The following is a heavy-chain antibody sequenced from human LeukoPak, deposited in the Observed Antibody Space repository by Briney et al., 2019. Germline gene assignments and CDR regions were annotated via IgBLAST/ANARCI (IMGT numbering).Heavy chain of an antibody. CDR3: AKDYNWNLMGFDY. CDR1: GFTFSSYW. J-gene: IGHJ4*02. D-gene: IGHD1-20*01. CDR2: ISYDGSNK. V-gene: IGHV3-30*18. Sequence: GGSLRLSCAASGFTFSSYWMSWVRQAPGKGLEWVAVISYDGSNKYYADSVKGRFTISRDNSKNTLYLQMNSLRAEDTAVYYCAKDYNWNLMGFDYWGQGTLVTASS.